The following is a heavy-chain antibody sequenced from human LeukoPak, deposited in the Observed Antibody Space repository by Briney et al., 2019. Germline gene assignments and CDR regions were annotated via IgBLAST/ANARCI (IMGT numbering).Heavy chain of an antibody. V-gene: IGHV3-21*01. D-gene: IGHD3-3*01. Sequence: GGSLRLSCAASGFTFSSYAMNWVRQAPGKGLEWVSSISSSSSYIYYADSVKGRFTISRDNAKNSLYLQMNSLRAEDTAVYYCARDGPYDFWSGYYRDYWGQGTLVTVSS. CDR2: ISSSSSYI. CDR1: GFTFSSYA. J-gene: IGHJ4*02. CDR3: ARDGPYDFWSGYYRDY.